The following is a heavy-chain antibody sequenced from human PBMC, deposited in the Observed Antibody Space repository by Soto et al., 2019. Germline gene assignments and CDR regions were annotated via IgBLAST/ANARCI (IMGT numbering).Heavy chain of an antibody. CDR2: ISWNSGSI. J-gene: IGHJ3*01. D-gene: IGHD3-22*01. V-gene: IGHV3-9*01. Sequence: DAQLVESGGGLVQPGKSLRISCVASGFTFDDHTMHWVRQAPGKGLEWVSCISWNSGSIGYADSVKGRFTISRDNAKNSLYLRMNSLRPEDTSVYYLTKDTHSPSGYFAAFDVWGQGTKVTVSS. CDR1: GFTFDDHT. CDR3: TKDTHSPSGYFAAFDV.